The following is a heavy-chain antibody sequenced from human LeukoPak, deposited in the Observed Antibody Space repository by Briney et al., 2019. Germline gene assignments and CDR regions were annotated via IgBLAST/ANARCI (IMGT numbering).Heavy chain of an antibody. J-gene: IGHJ4*02. V-gene: IGHV3-20*04. Sequence: PGGSLRLSCAASGFTFDDYGMSWDRQAPGRGLEWVSGINWNGGSTGYADSVKGRFTISRDNAKNSLYLQMNSLRAEDTALYYCARAVPAAMGWYFDYWGQGTLFTVSS. CDR2: INWNGGST. CDR3: ARAVPAAMGWYFDY. CDR1: GFTFDDYG. D-gene: IGHD2-2*01.